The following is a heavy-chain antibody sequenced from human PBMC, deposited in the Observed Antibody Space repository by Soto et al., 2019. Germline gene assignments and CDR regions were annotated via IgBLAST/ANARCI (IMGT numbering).Heavy chain of an antibody. CDR1: GYSFTSYA. Sequence: ASVKLSCKASGYSFTSYAMHRVRQAPGQRLEWMGWINAGNGNTKYSQKFQGRVTITRDTSASTAYMELSSLRSEDTAVYYCAREFGLVFPSADWGQGALVPV. CDR3: AREFGLVFPSAD. J-gene: IGHJ4*02. V-gene: IGHV1-3*01. CDR2: INAGNGNT. D-gene: IGHD2-21*02.